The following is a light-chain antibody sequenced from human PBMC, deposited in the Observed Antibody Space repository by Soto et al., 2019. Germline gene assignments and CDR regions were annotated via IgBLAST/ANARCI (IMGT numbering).Light chain of an antibody. CDR2: NNN. CDR3: ATWDDGLNGWV. CDR1: SSNIGSNA. Sequence: QSVVTQPPSASGTPGQRVTISCSGRSSNIGSNAVNWYQQFPGMAPKVLIYNNNELPSGVPDRFSGSKSGTSASLAISWLQSEDEADYYWATWDDGLNGWVFGGGTKVTVL. V-gene: IGLV1-44*01. J-gene: IGLJ3*02.